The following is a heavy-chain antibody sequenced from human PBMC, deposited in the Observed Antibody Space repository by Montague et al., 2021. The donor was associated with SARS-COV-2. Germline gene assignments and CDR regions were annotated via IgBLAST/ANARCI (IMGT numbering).Heavy chain of an antibody. CDR2: ISGSGSKT. J-gene: IGHJ3*02. Sequence: SLGLSCAASGFIFSDYYMTWIRQAPGKGLEWVSHISGSGSKTYYADSVKGRFTISRDTANNSVYLQMNFLGAEDTAVYYCARDQGGYGTFDIWGQGTMVTVSS. D-gene: IGHD5-12*01. V-gene: IGHV3-11*01. CDR3: ARDQGGYGTFDI. CDR1: GFIFSDYY.